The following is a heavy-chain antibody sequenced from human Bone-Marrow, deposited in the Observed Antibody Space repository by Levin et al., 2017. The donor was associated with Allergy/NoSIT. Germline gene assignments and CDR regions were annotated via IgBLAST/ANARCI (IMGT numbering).Heavy chain of an antibody. CDR2: ISSSSSYI. CDR1: GFTFSSYS. J-gene: IGHJ6*02. D-gene: IGHD6-13*01. CDR3: ARDLPFYAAAEGADYYDYGMDV. Sequence: GGSLRLSCAASGFTFSSYSMNWVRQAPGKGLEWVSSISSSSSYIYYADSVKGRFTISRDNAKNSLYLQMNSLRAEDTAVYYCARDLPFYAAAEGADYYDYGMDVWGQGTTVTVSS. V-gene: IGHV3-21*01.